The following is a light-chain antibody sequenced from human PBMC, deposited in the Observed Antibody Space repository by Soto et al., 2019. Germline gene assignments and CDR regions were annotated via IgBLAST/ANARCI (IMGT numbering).Light chain of an antibody. V-gene: IGKV3-11*01. CDR1: QSVSSY. Sequence: EIVLTQSPATLSLSPGERATLSCRASQSVSSYLAWYQQKPGQAPRLLIYDASNRATGIPARFSGSGSGTEFTLTISSLEREDFAVYYCQQRSNWLTFGGGTKVEIK. J-gene: IGKJ4*01. CDR3: QQRSNWLT. CDR2: DAS.